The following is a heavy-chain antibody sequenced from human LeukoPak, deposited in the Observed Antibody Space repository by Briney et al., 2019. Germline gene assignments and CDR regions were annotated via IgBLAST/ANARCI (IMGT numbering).Heavy chain of an antibody. CDR2: IYSGGST. J-gene: IGHJ6*02. D-gene: IGHD5-12*01. CDR1: GFTVSNNY. Sequence: GGSLRLSCAAPGFTVSNNYMSWVRQAPGKGLEWVSVIYSGGSTYYADSVKGRFTISRDNSKNTLYLQMNSLRAEDTAVYYCAGPTVATIPPYGMDVWGQGTTVTVSS. V-gene: IGHV3-66*04. CDR3: AGPTVATIPPYGMDV.